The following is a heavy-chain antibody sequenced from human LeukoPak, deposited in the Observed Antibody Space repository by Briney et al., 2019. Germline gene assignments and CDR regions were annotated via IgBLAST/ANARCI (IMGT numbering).Heavy chain of an antibody. CDR2: INPNGGST. D-gene: IGHD6-19*01. V-gene: IGHV1-46*01. Sequence: ASVKVSCKASGYTFTTYYIHWVRQAPGQGLEWMGIINPNGGSTNCAQKFQGRVTITRNTSISTAYMELSSLRSEDTAVYYCARSRTGYISGLIKWLWFDPWGQGTLVTVSS. CDR1: GYTFTTYY. J-gene: IGHJ5*02. CDR3: ARSRTGYISGLIKWLWFDP.